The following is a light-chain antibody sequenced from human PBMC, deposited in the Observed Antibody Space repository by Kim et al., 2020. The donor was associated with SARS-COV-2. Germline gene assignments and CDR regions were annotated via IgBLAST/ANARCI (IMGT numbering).Light chain of an antibody. CDR3: AAWDDSLNGAV. Sequence: GQGVTISCSGSSSNIGSNTVNWYQQLPGTAPKLLIYSNNQRPSGVPDRFSGSKSGTSASLAISGLQSEDEADYYCAAWDDSLNGAVFGGGTQLTVL. CDR2: SNN. CDR1: SSNIGSNT. J-gene: IGLJ7*01. V-gene: IGLV1-44*01.